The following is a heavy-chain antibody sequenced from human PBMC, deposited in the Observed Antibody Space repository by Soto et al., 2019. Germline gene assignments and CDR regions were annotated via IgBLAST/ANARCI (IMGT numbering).Heavy chain of an antibody. Sequence: QVQLVESGGGVVQPGRSLRLSCVASGFTFTRYGMHWVRQAPGKGLEWVALISNDGRNQYYADSVKGRFSISRDNSKNTVFLQMTSLRPDDTAVYYCANLFSPMDTPTLIAVWGQGTLVTVSS. V-gene: IGHV3-30*18. J-gene: IGHJ4*02. CDR2: ISNDGRNQ. CDR3: ANLFSPMDTPTLIAV. CDR1: GFTFTRYG. D-gene: IGHD5-18*01.